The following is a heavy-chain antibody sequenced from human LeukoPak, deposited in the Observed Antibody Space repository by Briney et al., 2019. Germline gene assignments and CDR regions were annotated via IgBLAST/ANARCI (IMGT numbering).Heavy chain of an antibody. CDR1: GGSISSGGYS. J-gene: IGHJ5*02. V-gene: IGHV4-30-2*01. D-gene: IGHD2-2*01. Sequence: SETLSLTCAVSGGSISSGGYSWSWIRQPPGKGLEWIGYIYHSGSTYYNPSLKSRVTISVGRSKNQFSLKLSSVTAADTAVYYCARGQVVPAATNWFDPWGQGTLVTVSS. CDR2: IYHSGST. CDR3: ARGQVVPAATNWFDP.